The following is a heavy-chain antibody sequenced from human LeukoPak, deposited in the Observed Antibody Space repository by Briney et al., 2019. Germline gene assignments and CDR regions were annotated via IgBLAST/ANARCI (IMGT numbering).Heavy chain of an antibody. CDR1: GFTFSSYA. CDR2: ISYDGSNK. CDR3: ARGEQGNNWNFDAFDI. V-gene: IGHV3-30-3*01. Sequence: GGSLRLSCAASGFTFSSYAMHWVRQAPGKGLEWVAVISYDGSNKYYADSVKGRFTISRDNAKNSLYLQMNSLRAEDTAVYYCARGEQGNNWNFDAFDIWGQGTMVTVSS. J-gene: IGHJ3*02. D-gene: IGHD1-7*01.